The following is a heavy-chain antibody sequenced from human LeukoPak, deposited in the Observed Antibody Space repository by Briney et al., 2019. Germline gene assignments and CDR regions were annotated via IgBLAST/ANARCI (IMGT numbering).Heavy chain of an antibody. V-gene: IGHV1-2*02. J-gene: IGHJ4*02. CDR3: ARDPSSSSWLLNY. CDR1: GYTFTGYY. Sequence: ASVKVSCKASGYTFTGYYMHWVRQAPGQGLEWMGWINPNSGGTNYAQKFQGRVTMTRDTSISTAYMELSRLRSDDTAVYYCARDPSSSSWLLNYWGQGTLVTVSS. D-gene: IGHD6-13*01. CDR2: INPNSGGT.